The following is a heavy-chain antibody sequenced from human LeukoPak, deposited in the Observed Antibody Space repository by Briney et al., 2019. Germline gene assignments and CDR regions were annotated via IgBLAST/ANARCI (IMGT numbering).Heavy chain of an antibody. CDR2: ISSTATTI. J-gene: IGHJ4*02. CDR1: GFTFSDYY. Sequence: EGSLRLSCGASGFTFSDYYMSWIRQAPVKVLEWVSYISSTATTIFYADSVRGRFTISRDNSKNSLYLQMNSLRAEDTAVYYCARVLDRSNDCWGQGTLVTVSS. V-gene: IGHV3-11*01. D-gene: IGHD3-9*01. CDR3: ARVLDRSNDC.